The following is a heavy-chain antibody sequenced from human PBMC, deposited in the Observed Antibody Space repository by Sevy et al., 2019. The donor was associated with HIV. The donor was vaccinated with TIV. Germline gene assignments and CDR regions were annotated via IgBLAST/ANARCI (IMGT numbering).Heavy chain of an antibody. V-gene: IGHV4-38-2*01. CDR1: GYSISSGYY. CDR3: ARGGYDFWSGYYRGGGHFDY. D-gene: IGHD3-3*01. Sequence: SETLSLTCAVSGYSISSGYYWGWIRQPPGKGLEWIGSIYHSGSTYYNPSLKSRVTISVDTPKNQFSLKLSSVTAADTAVYYCARGGYDFWSGYYRGGGHFDYWGQGTLVTVSS. J-gene: IGHJ4*02. CDR2: IYHSGST.